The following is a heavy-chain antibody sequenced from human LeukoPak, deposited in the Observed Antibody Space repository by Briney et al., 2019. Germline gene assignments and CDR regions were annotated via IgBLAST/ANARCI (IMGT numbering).Heavy chain of an antibody. Sequence: PVRSLRLSCAASGFTFSSYAMHWVRQAPGKGLEWVAVIPYDGSNKYYADSVKGRFTISRDNSKNTLYLQMNSLRAEDTAVYYCARDRGYSGYDFFDYWGQGTLVTVSS. CDR1: GFTFSSYA. V-gene: IGHV3-30*04. CDR3: ARDRGYSGYDFFDY. D-gene: IGHD5-12*01. CDR2: IPYDGSNK. J-gene: IGHJ4*02.